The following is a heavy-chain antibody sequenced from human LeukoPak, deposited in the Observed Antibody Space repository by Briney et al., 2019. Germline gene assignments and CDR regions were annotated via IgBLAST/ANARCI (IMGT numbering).Heavy chain of an antibody. CDR1: GFTFSSYA. CDR3: AKGLRTGVGPYMGYHYYMDV. V-gene: IGHV3-23*01. J-gene: IGHJ6*03. CDR2: INDNGAGT. Sequence: GGSLRLSCAASGFTFSSYAMSWVRQAPGKGLKWVSTINDNGAGTYYADSVKGRFTISRDNSYNTVSLQMNSLRDEDTGVYFCAKGLRTGVGPYMGYHYYMDVWGKGATVTVSS. D-gene: IGHD3-16*01.